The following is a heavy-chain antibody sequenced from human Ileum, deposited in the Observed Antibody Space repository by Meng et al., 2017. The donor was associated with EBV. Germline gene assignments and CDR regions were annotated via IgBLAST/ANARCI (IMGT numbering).Heavy chain of an antibody. J-gene: IGHJ4*02. CDR1: GGSIRSSNW. D-gene: IGHD1-14*01. V-gene: IGHV4-4*02. CDR2: IYHSGIT. Sequence: LQGSGPGSVKPSGTLSLTCACSGGSIRSSNWGSWVRQPPGKGLEWIGKIYHSGITIYNPSLKSRVTMSVDNSKNQFSLKLNSMTAADTAVYYCARDPTGGEDHQRVWGQGTLVTVSS. CDR3: ARDPTGGEDHQRV.